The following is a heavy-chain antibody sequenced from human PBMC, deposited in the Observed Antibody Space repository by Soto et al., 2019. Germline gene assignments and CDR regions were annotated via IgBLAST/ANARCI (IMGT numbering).Heavy chain of an antibody. D-gene: IGHD6-6*01. CDR3: AREAARWGFDF. V-gene: IGHV3-33*01. J-gene: IGHJ4*02. CDR1: GFTFSSYG. Sequence: QVQLVESGGGVVQPGRSLRLSCAASGFTFSSYGMHWVRQATGKGLEWVAVIWYDGSNKYYADSVKGRFTISRDNSNNTLYLQMNSLRAEDTAVYYCAREAARWGFDFWGQGTLVTVSS. CDR2: IWYDGSNK.